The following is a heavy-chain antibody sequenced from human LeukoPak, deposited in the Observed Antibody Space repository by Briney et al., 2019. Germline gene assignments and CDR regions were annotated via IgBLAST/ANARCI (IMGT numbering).Heavy chain of an antibody. CDR1: GFTVNSNY. V-gene: IGHV3-53*01. Sequence: GGSLRLSCAASGFTVNSNYLSWVSQAPGKGLEWVSTLYNTGNTYYANSVKGRFSISRDNSKNTLFLQMNSLRAEDTAVYYCARLTADGRLYFVDWGPGTLVTVSS. D-gene: IGHD6-13*01. CDR2: LYNTGNT. CDR3: ARLTADGRLYFVD. J-gene: IGHJ4*02.